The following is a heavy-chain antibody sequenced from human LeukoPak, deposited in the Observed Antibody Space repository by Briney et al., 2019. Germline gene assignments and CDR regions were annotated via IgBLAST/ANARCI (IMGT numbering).Heavy chain of an antibody. Sequence: LETLSLTCTVSGGAISSYYWSWLRQPPGKGLEWVGYIYYSGSTNYNPSLKRRVTISVDTSKNHFSLKLSSVTAADTAVYYCARSTTVTTDYWGQGTLVTVSS. CDR1: GGAISSYY. J-gene: IGHJ4*02. D-gene: IGHD4-17*01. V-gene: IGHV4-59*01. CDR2: IYYSGST. CDR3: ARSTTVTTDY.